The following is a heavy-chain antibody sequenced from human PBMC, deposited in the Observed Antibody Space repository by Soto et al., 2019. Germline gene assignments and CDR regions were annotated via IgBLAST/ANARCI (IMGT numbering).Heavy chain of an antibody. CDR2: ISAYNGNT. D-gene: IGHD2-2*01. CDR3: ARGYRGVLPAARANWFDP. V-gene: IGHV1-18*01. CDR1: GYTFTSYG. J-gene: IGHJ5*02. Sequence: ASVKVSCKASGYTFTSYGISWVRQAPGQGLEWMGWISAYNGNTNYAQKLQGRVTRTTDTSTSKAYMELRSLRSDDTAVYYCARGYRGVLPAARANWFDPWGQGTLVTVSS.